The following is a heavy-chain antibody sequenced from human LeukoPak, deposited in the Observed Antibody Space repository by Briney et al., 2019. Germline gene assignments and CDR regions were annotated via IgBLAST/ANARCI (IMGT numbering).Heavy chain of an antibody. J-gene: IGHJ4*02. V-gene: IGHV3-48*03. Sequence: PGGSLRLSCAASGFTFSRYWLSWVRQAPGEGLEWVSYISSSGSTIYYADSVKGRFTISRDNAKNSLYLQMNSLRAEDTAVYYCARVGWLVRQYFDYWGQGTLVTVSS. CDR3: ARVGWLVRQYFDY. CDR1: GFTFSRYW. CDR2: ISSSGSTI. D-gene: IGHD6-19*01.